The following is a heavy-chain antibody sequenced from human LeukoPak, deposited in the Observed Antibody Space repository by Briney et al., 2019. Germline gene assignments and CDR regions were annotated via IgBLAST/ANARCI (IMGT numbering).Heavy chain of an antibody. CDR2: ITRGGGST. Sequence: GGSLRLSCAAPGFTFSNYAMSWVRQAPGKGLEWVSTITRGGGSTYYADSVKGRFTISRDNSKNTLYLQMNSLRAEDTAVYYCARALDYGDYVPLDVWGKGTTVTVSS. V-gene: IGHV3-23*01. J-gene: IGHJ6*04. D-gene: IGHD4-17*01. CDR3: ARALDYGDYVPLDV. CDR1: GFTFSNYA.